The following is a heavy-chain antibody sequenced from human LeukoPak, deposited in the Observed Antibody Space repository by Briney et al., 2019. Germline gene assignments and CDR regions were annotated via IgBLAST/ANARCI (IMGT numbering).Heavy chain of an antibody. CDR1: GDSVSSNSAA. V-gene: IGHV6-1*01. CDR2: TYYRSKCNN. D-gene: IGHD6-19*01. CDR3: ARGSSGLNFFDY. J-gene: IGHJ4*02. Sequence: SQTLSLTFALSGDSVSSNSAAGTWISQSPSRGLEWLGSTYYRSKCNNDFALVVKSRITINENTPKNLFLLQLNSVTPEHTAVYYCARGSSGLNFFDYWGQGALVTVSS.